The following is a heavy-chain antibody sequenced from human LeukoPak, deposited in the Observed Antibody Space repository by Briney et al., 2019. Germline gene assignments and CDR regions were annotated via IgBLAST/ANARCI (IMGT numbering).Heavy chain of an antibody. D-gene: IGHD3-9*01. CDR3: VRDGLGVLIGYFDY. J-gene: IGHJ4*02. Sequence: PGGSLRLSCVVSGFSFSSYWMSWVRQAPGKGLEWMANIKEDGSEKYYIDSVKGRFSISRDNAKSSLFLQMNNLRAEDTAVYYCVRDGLGVLIGYFDYWGQGIPVTVSS. CDR1: GFSFSSYW. V-gene: IGHV3-7*01. CDR2: IKEDGSEK.